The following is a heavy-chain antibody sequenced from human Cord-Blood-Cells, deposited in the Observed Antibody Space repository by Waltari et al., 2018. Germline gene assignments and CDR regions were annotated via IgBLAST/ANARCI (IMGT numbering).Heavy chain of an antibody. CDR3: ARSKGSGPDY. V-gene: IGHV4-34*01. CDR1: GGSFSGYY. D-gene: IGHD4-4*01. Sequence: QVQLQQWGAGLLKPSETLSLTCAVYGGSFSGYYWSWIRQPPGKGLGWIGEINHSGSTNYNPSLKSRVTISVDTSKNQFSLKLSSVTAADTAVYYCARSKGSGPDYWGQGTLVTVSS. J-gene: IGHJ4*02. CDR2: INHSGST.